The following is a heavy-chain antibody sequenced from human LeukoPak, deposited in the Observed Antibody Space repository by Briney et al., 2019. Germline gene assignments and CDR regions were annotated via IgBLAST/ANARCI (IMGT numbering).Heavy chain of an antibody. CDR1: GGTFSSYA. CDR2: IIPILGIA. CDR3: ARDFLKAAAAEESNLFDY. Sequence: SVKVSCKATGGTFSSYAISWVRQAPGQGLEWMGRIIPILGIANYAQKFQGRVTITADKSTSTAYMELSSLRSEDTAVYYCARDFLKAAAAEESNLFDYWGQGTLVTVSS. J-gene: IGHJ4*02. D-gene: IGHD6-13*01. V-gene: IGHV1-69*04.